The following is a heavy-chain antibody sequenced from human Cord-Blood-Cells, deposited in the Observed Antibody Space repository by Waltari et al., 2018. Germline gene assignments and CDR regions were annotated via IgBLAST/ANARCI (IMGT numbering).Heavy chain of an antibody. CDR1: GGTFSSYA. CDR2: IIPILGTA. Sequence: QVQLVQSGAEVKKPGSSVKVSCKASGGTFSSYAISWVRQAPGQGLEWMGGIIPILGTANYAQKFQGRVTITADESTSTAYMELSSLRSEDTAVYYCARDSGLSPYSSSSYPFDYWGQGTLVTVSS. CDR3: ARDSGLSPYSSSSYPFDY. D-gene: IGHD6-6*01. J-gene: IGHJ4*02. V-gene: IGHV1-69*12.